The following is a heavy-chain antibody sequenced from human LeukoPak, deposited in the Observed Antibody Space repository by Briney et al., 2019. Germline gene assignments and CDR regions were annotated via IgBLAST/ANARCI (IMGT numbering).Heavy chain of an antibody. CDR2: IYHSGTT. D-gene: IGHD2-2*02. CDR1: GGSISSSNW. Sequence: SETQSLTCAVSGGSISSSNWWSWVRQPPGKGLEWIGEIYHSGTTNYNPSLKSRVTMSVDKSKNQFSLKLSSVTAADTAVYYCASRTGYCSSTSCYSFDSWGQGTLVTVSS. CDR3: ASRTGYCSSTSCYSFDS. V-gene: IGHV4-4*02. J-gene: IGHJ4*02.